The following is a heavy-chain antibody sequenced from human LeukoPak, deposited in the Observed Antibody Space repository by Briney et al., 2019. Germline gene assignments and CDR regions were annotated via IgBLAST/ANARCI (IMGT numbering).Heavy chain of an antibody. D-gene: IGHD3-22*01. CDR1: GFTFSSYA. CDR3: AREQDYYDSSGFVDY. V-gene: IGHV3-64*01. CDR2: ISSNGGST. J-gene: IGHJ4*02. Sequence: PGRSLRLSCAASGFTFSSYAMHWVRQAPGKGLEYVSAISSNGGSTYYANSVKGRFTISRDNSKNTLYLQMGSLRAEDMAVYYCAREQDYYDSSGFVDYWGQGTLVTVSS.